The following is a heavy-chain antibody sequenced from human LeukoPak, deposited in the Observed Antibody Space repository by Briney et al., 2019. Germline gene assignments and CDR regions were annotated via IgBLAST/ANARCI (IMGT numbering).Heavy chain of an antibody. Sequence: PSETLSLTCAVSGYSVSSGYYCGWIRQPPGKGLERIGSIYHSGTTYYNPSLKSRVTISVDTSKNQFSLKLSSVTAADTAVYYCARPPDSSDYGAAFDFWGQGTLVTVSS. V-gene: IGHV4-38-2*01. CDR2: IYHSGTT. D-gene: IGHD4-17*01. J-gene: IGHJ4*02. CDR1: GYSVSSGYY. CDR3: ARPPDSSDYGAAFDF.